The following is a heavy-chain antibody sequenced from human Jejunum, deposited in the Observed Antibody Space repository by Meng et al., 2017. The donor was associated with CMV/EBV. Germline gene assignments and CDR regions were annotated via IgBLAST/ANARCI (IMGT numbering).Heavy chain of an antibody. D-gene: IGHD3-10*01. CDR2: IYHSGST. V-gene: IGHV4-4*02. J-gene: IGHJ4*02. CDR3: ARGGEHYYGSGSRSYYFDY. Sequence: SISSSDWWRWVRQPPGKGLEWIGEIYHSGSTNYNPSLKSRVTISVDKSKNQFSLKLSSVTAADTAVYYCARGGEHYYGSGSRSYYFDYWGQGTLVTVSS. CDR1: SISSSDW.